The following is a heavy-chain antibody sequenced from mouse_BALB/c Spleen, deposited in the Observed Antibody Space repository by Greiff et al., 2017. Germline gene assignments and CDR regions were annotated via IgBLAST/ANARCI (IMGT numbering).Heavy chain of an antibody. D-gene: IGHD2-4*01. CDR2: ISSGGSYT. J-gene: IGHJ2*01. CDR1: GLTFSSYG. V-gene: IGHV5-6*02. Sequence: DVKLVESGGDLVKPGGSLKLSCAASGLTFSSYGMSWVRQTPDKRLEWVATISSGGSYTYYPDSVKGRFTISRDNAKNTLYLQMSSLKSEDTAMYYCARLIYYDYDEGRRGFDYWGQGTTLTVSS. CDR3: ARLIYYDYDEGRRGFDY.